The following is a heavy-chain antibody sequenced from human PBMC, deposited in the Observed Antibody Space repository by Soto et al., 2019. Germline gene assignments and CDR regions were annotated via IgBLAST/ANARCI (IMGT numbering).Heavy chain of an antibody. V-gene: IGHV1-69*02. CDR2: IIPILGIA. CDR3: ARSGSYSHYYYYYMDV. Sequence: QVQLVQSGAEVKKPGSSVKVSCKASGGTFSSYTISWVRQAPGQGLEWMGRIIPILGIANYAQKFQGRVTITADKSTSTAYMELSSLRSEDTAVYYCARSGSYSHYYYYYMDVWGKGTTVTVS. J-gene: IGHJ6*03. D-gene: IGHD3-10*01. CDR1: GGTFSSYT.